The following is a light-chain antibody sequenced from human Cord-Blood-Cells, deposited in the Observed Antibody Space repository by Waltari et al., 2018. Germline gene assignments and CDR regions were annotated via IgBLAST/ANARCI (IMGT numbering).Light chain of an antibody. CDR3: QQRSNWLLT. Sequence: EILLTQSPATLSLSPGERATVSWRARQSVSSYLAWYQQKPGQAPRLLIYDASNRATGIPARFSGSGSGTDFTLTISSLEPEDFAVYYCQQRSNWLLTFGGGTKVEIK. CDR2: DAS. CDR1: QSVSSY. V-gene: IGKV3-11*01. J-gene: IGKJ4*01.